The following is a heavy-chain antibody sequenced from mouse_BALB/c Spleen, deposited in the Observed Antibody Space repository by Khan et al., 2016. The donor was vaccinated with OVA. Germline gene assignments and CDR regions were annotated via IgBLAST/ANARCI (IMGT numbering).Heavy chain of an antibody. V-gene: IGHV1S137*01. CDR2: ISTYYGDT. Sequence: VKLQESGAELVRPGVSVKISCKGSGYTFTDYTMHWVKQSHAKSLEWIGVISTYYGDTNYNQKFKGKATMTVDKSSNTAYMDLDRLTSEDSAIFYCARGGGGERFAYWGQGTLVTVSA. CDR3: ARGGGGERFAY. J-gene: IGHJ3*01. CDR1: GYTFTDYT.